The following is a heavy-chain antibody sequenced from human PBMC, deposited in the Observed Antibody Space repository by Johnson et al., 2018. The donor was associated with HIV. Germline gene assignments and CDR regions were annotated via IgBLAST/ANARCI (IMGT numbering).Heavy chain of an antibody. J-gene: IGHJ3*02. V-gene: IGHV3-30-3*01. CDR3: ARGGYVPAFDI. Sequence: VQLVESGGGVVPPGTSLRLSCAASGFTFSSYTMHWVRQAPGKGLEWVAVISYDGDNKYSADSVKGRFTISRDNSKNTLYLEMSSLRPEDTDVYYCARGGYVPAFDIWGQGTKVTVSS. CDR1: GFTFSSYT. CDR2: ISYDGDNK. D-gene: IGHD5-12*01.